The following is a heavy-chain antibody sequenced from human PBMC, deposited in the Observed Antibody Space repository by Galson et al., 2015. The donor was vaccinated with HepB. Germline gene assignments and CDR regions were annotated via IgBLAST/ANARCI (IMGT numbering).Heavy chain of an antibody. Sequence: SLRLSCAASGFTFSSYWMSWVRQAPGKGLEWVANIKQDGSEKYYVDSVKGRFTISRDNAKNSLYLQMNSLRAEDTAVYYCARERGYCSSTSCRNWFDPWGQGTLVTVSS. CDR2: IKQDGSEK. CDR1: GFTFSSYW. J-gene: IGHJ5*02. CDR3: ARERGYCSSTSCRNWFDP. V-gene: IGHV3-7*03. D-gene: IGHD2-2*01.